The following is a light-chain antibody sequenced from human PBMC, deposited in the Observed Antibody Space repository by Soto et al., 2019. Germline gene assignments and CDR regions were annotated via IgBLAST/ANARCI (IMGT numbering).Light chain of an antibody. J-gene: IGKJ4*01. V-gene: IGKV1-39*01. CDR1: QSIRYW. CDR3: QQSYTTPLT. CDR2: AAS. Sequence: TQSPGTLSLSPGERATITCRASQSIRYWLAWFQQKAGKAPNLLIYAASTLQSGVPSRFSGSGSGTDFTLTIRSLQPEDFATYYCQQSYTTPLTFGGGTKVDIK.